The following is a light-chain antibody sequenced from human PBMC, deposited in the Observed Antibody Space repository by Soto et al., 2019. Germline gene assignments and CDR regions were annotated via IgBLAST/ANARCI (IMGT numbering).Light chain of an antibody. CDR2: DAS. CDR3: QHCDSLPLT. CDR1: QDIRNS. V-gene: IGKV1-33*01. Sequence: DIQMTQSPSSLSASVGDRVTITCQASQDIRNSLNWYQQKPGKAPKLLIYDASNLETGVPSRFSGSGSGTAFIFTISSLQPEDIATYYCQHCDSLPLTFGQGTRL. J-gene: IGKJ5*01.